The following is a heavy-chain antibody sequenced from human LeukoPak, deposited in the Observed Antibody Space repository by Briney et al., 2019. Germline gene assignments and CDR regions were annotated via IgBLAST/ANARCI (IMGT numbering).Heavy chain of an antibody. J-gene: IGHJ4*02. Sequence: QPGGPLRLSCEASGFTFSSYAMSWVRQAPGKGLEWVSAISGSGGSTYYADSVKGRFTISRDNSKNTLYLQMNSLRAEDTAVYYCAKEGTYYYDSSGYYYDLWGQGTLVTVSS. CDR3: AKEGTYYYDSSGYYYDL. V-gene: IGHV3-23*01. CDR2: ISGSGGST. D-gene: IGHD3-22*01. CDR1: GFTFSSYA.